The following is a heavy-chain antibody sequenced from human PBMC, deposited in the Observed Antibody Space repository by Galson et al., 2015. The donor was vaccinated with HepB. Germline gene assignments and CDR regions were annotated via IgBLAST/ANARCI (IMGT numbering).Heavy chain of an antibody. CDR2: INPSGGST. CDR1: GHTFTSYY. Sequence: SVKVSCKASGHTFTSYYMHWVRQAPGQGLEWMGIINPSGGSTSYAQKFQGRVTMTRDTSTSTVYMELSSLRSEDTAVYYCARAAAAGTGDYYMDVWGKGTTVTVSS. V-gene: IGHV1-46*03. CDR3: ARAAAAGTGDYYMDV. D-gene: IGHD6-13*01. J-gene: IGHJ6*03.